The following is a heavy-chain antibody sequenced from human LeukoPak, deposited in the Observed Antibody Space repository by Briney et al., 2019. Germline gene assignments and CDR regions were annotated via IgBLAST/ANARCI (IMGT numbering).Heavy chain of an antibody. D-gene: IGHD6-19*01. Sequence: TGGSLRLSCAASGFTFSSYWMTWVRQAPGKGLEWVANINQDGSEKYYVDSVKGRFTISRDNAKNSLYLQMSSLRAEDTAVYYCARWQWLGNFDLWGQGTLVTVSS. V-gene: IGHV3-7*01. CDR1: GFTFSSYW. CDR2: INQDGSEK. J-gene: IGHJ4*02. CDR3: ARWQWLGNFDL.